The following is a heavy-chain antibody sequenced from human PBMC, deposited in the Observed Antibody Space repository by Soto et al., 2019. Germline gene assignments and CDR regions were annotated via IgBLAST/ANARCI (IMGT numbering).Heavy chain of an antibody. CDR2: ITPIFGTT. J-gene: IGHJ2*01. Sequence: QVQLVQSGAEVKKPGSSVKVSCKASGGTFSNYAISWVRQAPGQGLEWMGGITPIFGTTIYAQKFQGRLTFTADESTSTAYMELSSLRTEDTAAYYCTKAPSLYGAVYWYFDLWGRGTLVTVSS. D-gene: IGHD3-10*01. V-gene: IGHV1-69*12. CDR1: GGTFSNYA. CDR3: TKAPSLYGAVYWYFDL.